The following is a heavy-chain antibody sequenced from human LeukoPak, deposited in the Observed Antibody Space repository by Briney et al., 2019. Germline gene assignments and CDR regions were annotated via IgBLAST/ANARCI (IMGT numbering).Heavy chain of an antibody. D-gene: IGHD4-11*01. CDR2: IYYSGST. CDR3: ASRRYSNSDFDY. V-gene: IGHV4-39*01. CDR1: GGSISSSSYY. J-gene: IGHJ4*02. Sequence: SETLSLTCTVSGGSISSSSYYWGWIRQPPGKGLEWIGSIYYSGSTYYNPSLKSRVTISVDTSKNQFSLKLSSVTAADTAVYYCASRRYSNSDFDYWGQGTLVTVSS.